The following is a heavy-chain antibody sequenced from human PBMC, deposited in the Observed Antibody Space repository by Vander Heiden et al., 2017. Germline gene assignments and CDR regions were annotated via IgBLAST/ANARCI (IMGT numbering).Heavy chain of an antibody. V-gene: IGHV3-23*01. CDR1: GFTFGNYG. CDR2: ISGSGGST. D-gene: IGHD3-22*01. J-gene: IGHJ4*02. Sequence: EVQLLESGGGLVQPGISLRLSCVASGFTFGNYGMSWVRQAPGKGLEWVSGISGSGGSTYYADSVKGRFTVSRDNSKNTLYLEMNRLRADDTAVYFCAKDAGHSSNYWGQGTRVTVSS. CDR3: AKDAGHSSNY.